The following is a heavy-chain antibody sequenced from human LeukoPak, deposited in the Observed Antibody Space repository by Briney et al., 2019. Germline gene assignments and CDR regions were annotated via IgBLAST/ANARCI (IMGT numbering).Heavy chain of an antibody. Sequence: GGSLRLSCAASGFSFSVYWMHWVRQAPGKGPVWVSRIKTDGSITDYADSVKGRFTISRDNAKNSLYLQMNSLRAEDTALYYCAKDSGGDSSGWYNYWGQGTLVTVSS. V-gene: IGHV3-74*01. J-gene: IGHJ4*02. D-gene: IGHD6-19*01. CDR1: GFSFSVYW. CDR2: IKTDGSIT. CDR3: AKDSGGDSSGWYNY.